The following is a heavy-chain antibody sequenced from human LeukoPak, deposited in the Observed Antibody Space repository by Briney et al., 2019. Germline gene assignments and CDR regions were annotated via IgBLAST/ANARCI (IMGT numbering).Heavy chain of an antibody. CDR1: GFTFTSYG. D-gene: IGHD6-13*01. CDR2: ISYDGTYK. Sequence: GRSLRLSCAASGFTFTSYGMHWVRQAPSKGLEGVAVISYDGTYKYYAGSVRGRFTISRDDSKNTLYLQTNSLRAEDTAVYYCAKDRDSSWYSGCFDYWGQGTLVTVSS. CDR3: AKDRDSSWYSGCFDY. V-gene: IGHV3-30*18. J-gene: IGHJ4*02.